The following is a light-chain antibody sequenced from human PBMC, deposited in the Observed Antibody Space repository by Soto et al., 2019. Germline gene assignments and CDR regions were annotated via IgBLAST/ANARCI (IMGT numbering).Light chain of an antibody. CDR2: AAS. J-gene: IGKJ4*01. CDR3: QQLHSYPLT. CDR1: QGISSY. V-gene: IGKV1-9*01. Sequence: IQLTQCPSSLSGSVGDRFTISCRASQGISSYLAWYQQKPGRAPKLLIYAASTLQSGVPSSFSGSGSGTDFTLTISSLQPEDFATYYCQQLHSYPLTFGGGTKVDIK.